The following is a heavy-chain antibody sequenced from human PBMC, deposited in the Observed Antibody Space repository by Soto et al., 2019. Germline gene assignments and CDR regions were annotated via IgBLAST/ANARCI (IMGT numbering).Heavy chain of an antibody. Sequence: QVQLVESGGGVVQPGRSLRLSCAASGFTFSSFGMHWXXXXXXXXXXXVAVASYDGSYKYYADSVKGRFTISRDNSKXXXXXXXXXXXXXXXXXXXXXXXXXXXXXXXXFDYWGQGTLVTVSS. J-gene: IGHJ4*02. CDR1: GFTFSSFG. CDR2: ASYDGSYK. V-gene: IGHV3-30*03. CDR3: XXXXXXXXXXXXFDY.